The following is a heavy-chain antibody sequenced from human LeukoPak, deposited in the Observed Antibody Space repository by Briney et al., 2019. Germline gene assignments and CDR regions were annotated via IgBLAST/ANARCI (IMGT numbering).Heavy chain of an antibody. D-gene: IGHD3-16*02. Sequence: SQTVSLTCTVSGGSISSYYWSWIRQPPGKGLEWIGYIYYSGSTNYNPSLKSRVTISVDTSKNQFSLKLSSVTAADTAVYYCARGRGDYVWGSYRFDYWGQGTLVTVSS. CDR3: ARGRGDYVWGSYRFDY. CDR2: IYYSGST. V-gene: IGHV4-59*01. CDR1: GGSISSYY. J-gene: IGHJ4*02.